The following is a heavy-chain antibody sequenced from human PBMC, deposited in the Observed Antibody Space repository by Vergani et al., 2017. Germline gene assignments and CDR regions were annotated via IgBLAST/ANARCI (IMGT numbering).Heavy chain of an antibody. V-gene: IGHV3-23*04. CDR2: ISGSGGST. CDR1: GFTFDDYG. CDR3: AKGHITMVRGVPFDY. J-gene: IGHJ4*02. Sequence: EVQLVESGGGVVRPGGSLRLSCAASGFTFDDYGMSWVRQAPGKGLEWVSGISGSGGSTYYADSVKGRFTISRDNSKNTLYLQMNSLRAEDTAVYYCAKGHITMVRGVPFDYWGQGTLVTVSS. D-gene: IGHD3-10*01.